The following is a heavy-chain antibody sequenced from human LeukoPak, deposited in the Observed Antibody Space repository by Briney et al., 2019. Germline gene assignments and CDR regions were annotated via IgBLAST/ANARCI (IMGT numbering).Heavy chain of an antibody. V-gene: IGHV3-23*01. J-gene: IGHJ4*02. Sequence: GGSLRLSCAASGFTFSSYAMSWVRQAPGKGLEWVSGVSGSGDSTYYADSVKGRFTVSRDNSKNTLYLQMNSLRAEDTAVYYCARVNKGYVWLFDYWGQGTLVTVSS. D-gene: IGHD3-10*02. CDR3: ARVNKGYVWLFDY. CDR1: GFTFSSYA. CDR2: VSGSGDST.